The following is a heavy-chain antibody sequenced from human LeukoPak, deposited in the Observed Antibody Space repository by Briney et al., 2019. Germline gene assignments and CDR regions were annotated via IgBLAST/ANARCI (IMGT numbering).Heavy chain of an antibody. CDR2: ISSSSSYI. D-gene: IGHD3-22*01. CDR1: GFTFSSYS. V-gene: IGHV3-21*03. J-gene: IGHJ4*02. CDR3: ARRYYGSATYRLPYDY. Sequence: PGGSLRLSCAASGFTFSSYSMNWVRQAPGKGLEWVSSISSSSSYIYYADSVKGRFTIPRDNAENSLYLQMSSLRAEDTAVYYCARRYYGSATYRLPYDYWGQGTLVTVSS.